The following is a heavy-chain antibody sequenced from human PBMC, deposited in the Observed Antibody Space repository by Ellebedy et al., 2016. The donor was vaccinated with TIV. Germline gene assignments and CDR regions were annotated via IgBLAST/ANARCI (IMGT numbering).Heavy chain of an antibody. CDR3: ARHRVSNWYNAFDY. Sequence: MPSETLSLTCTVSGDSFTSSSYSWGWVRQPPGKGLEWIGSVYSSLTPFYNPSLKNRISTSMDLSKNQFSLRLSSVTAADTAVYYCARHRVSNWYNAFDYWGQGILVTVSA. D-gene: IGHD6-13*01. CDR1: GDSFTSSSYS. J-gene: IGHJ4*02. V-gene: IGHV4-39*01. CDR2: VYSSLTP.